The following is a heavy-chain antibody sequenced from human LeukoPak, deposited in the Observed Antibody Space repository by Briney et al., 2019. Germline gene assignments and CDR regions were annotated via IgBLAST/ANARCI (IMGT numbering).Heavy chain of an antibody. D-gene: IGHD1-1*01. CDR1: GYTLTELS. CDR3: ATDSTGTDDGLIDY. Sequence: ASVKVSCKVSGYTLTELSMHWVRQAPGKGLEWMGGFDPEDGETIYAQKFQGRVTMTEDTSTDTAYMELSSLRSEDTAVYYCATDSTGTDDGLIDYWGQGTLVTVSS. CDR2: FDPEDGET. V-gene: IGHV1-24*01. J-gene: IGHJ4*02.